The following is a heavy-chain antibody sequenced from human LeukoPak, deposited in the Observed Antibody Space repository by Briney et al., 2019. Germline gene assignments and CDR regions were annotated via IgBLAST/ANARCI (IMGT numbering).Heavy chain of an antibody. CDR3: AKDRGVTPIPAAGRDDAFDI. J-gene: IGHJ3*02. D-gene: IGHD2-2*01. Sequence: AGGSLRLSCAASGFTFSSYGMHWLRQAPGKGLEWVAFIRYDGSNKYYADSVKGRFTISRDNSKNTLYLQMNSLRAEDTAVYYCAKDRGVTPIPAAGRDDAFDIWGQGTMVTVSS. V-gene: IGHV3-30*02. CDR2: IRYDGSNK. CDR1: GFTFSSYG.